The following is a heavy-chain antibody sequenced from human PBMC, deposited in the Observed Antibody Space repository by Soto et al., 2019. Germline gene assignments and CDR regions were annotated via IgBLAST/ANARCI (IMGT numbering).Heavy chain of an antibody. CDR3: ARSSGYYLLYYGMDV. D-gene: IGHD3-22*01. V-gene: IGHV1-69*06. J-gene: IGHJ6*02. Sequence: ASVKVSCKASGGTFSSYAISWVRQAPGQGLEWMGGIIPIFGTANYAQKFQGRVTITADKSTGTAYMELSSLRSEDTAVYYCARSSGYYLLYYGMDVWGQGTTVTVSS. CDR1: GGTFSSYA. CDR2: IIPIFGTA.